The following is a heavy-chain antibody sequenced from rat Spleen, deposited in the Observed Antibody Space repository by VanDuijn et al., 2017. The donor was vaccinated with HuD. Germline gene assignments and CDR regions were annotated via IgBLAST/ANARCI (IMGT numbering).Heavy chain of an antibody. D-gene: IGHD4-3*01. CDR3: ARDRIRGTFDY. CDR1: GITFRDYN. J-gene: IGHJ2*01. CDR2: ISYDGRRT. V-gene: IGHV5-20*01. Sequence: EVQLVESGGGLVQPGRSLKLSCVASGITFRDYNMAWVRQAPTKGLEWVATISYDGRRTYYRDSVKGRFTVSRDNAKSSLYLQMDSLRSEDTATYYCARDRIRGTFDYWGQGVMVTVSS.